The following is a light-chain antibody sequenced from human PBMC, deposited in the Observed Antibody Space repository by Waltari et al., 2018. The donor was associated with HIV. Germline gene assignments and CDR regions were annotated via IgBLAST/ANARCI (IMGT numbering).Light chain of an antibody. V-gene: IGKV3-20*01. CDR3: QQYGGSPIFT. J-gene: IGKJ3*01. CDR2: GGS. Sequence: EILLTQSPATLSLSPGERDILSCSASESVSRTYLAWYQQKPGQAPRLLISGGSNRATGIPDRFRGSGSGTDFTLTISRLEPEDFAVYYCQQYGGSPIFTFGPGTKVEIK. CDR1: ESVSRTY.